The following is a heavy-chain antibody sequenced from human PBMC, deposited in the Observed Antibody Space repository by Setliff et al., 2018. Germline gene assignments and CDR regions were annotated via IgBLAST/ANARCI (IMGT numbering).Heavy chain of an antibody. Sequence: ASVKVSCKASGYTFTSYYMHWVRQAPGQGLEWMGIINPSGGSTSYAQKFQGRVTMTRDTSTSTVYMELCSLRSEDTAVYYCARDEGSGWYVGYWGQGTLVTVSS. CDR2: INPSGGST. V-gene: IGHV1-46*01. D-gene: IGHD6-19*01. J-gene: IGHJ4*02. CDR3: ARDEGSGWYVGY. CDR1: GYTFTSYY.